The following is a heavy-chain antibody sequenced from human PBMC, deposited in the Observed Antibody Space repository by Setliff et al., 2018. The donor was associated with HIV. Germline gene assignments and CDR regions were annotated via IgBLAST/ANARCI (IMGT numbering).Heavy chain of an antibody. D-gene: IGHD5-18*01. CDR1: GGSISSSSYY. J-gene: IGHJ4*02. CDR2: IYYSGTT. Sequence: SETLSLTCTVSGGSISSSSYYWGWIRQPPGKGLEWIGSIYYSGTTYYNPSLKSRVTISVDTSKNHFSLKLSSVTAADTAVYYCASGEYSYGYRFDYWGQGTLVTVSS. V-gene: IGHV4-39*07. CDR3: ASGEYSYGYRFDY.